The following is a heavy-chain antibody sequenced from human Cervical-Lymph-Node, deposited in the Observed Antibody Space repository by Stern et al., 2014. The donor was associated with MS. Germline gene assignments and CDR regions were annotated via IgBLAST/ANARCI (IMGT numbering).Heavy chain of an antibody. CDR2: IYYSGSS. Sequence: VQLVESGPGLVKPSETLSLTCTVSGVSISTSYWSWIRQPPGKGLEWIGYIYYSGSSTYNPSLKSRVTMSVDTSKSQFSLKLSSVTAADTAVYYCARDVGMDSWGQGTLVTVSS. CDR3: ARDVGMDS. J-gene: IGHJ5*01. D-gene: IGHD6-13*01. V-gene: IGHV4-59*01. CDR1: GVSISTSY.